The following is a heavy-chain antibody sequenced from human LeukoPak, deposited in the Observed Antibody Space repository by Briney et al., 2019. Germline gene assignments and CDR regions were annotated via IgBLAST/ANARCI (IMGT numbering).Heavy chain of an antibody. D-gene: IGHD5-24*01. CDR2: ISYSGNT. CDR1: GGSMSGLH. CDR3: AKGDGYNPS. J-gene: IGHJ5*02. Sequence: SETLSLTCTVSGGSMSGLHWSWIRQPPGKGLEWIGYISYSGNTNCNPSLKSRVTISVETSKNQFSLNLNSMTAADTAIYYCAKGDGYNPSWGQGTLVTVSS. V-gene: IGHV4-59*11.